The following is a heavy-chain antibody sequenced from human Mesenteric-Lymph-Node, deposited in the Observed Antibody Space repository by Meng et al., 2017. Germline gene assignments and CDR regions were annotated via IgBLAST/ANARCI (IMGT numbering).Heavy chain of an antibody. D-gene: IGHD6-13*01. J-gene: IGHJ4*02. V-gene: IGHV3-23*01. Sequence: GGSLRLSCAASGFTFSSYAMSWVRQAPGKGLEWVSAISGSGGSTYYADSVKGRFTISRDNSKNTLYLQMNSLRAEDTAVYFCARRSAAGGFLDYWGQGTLVTVSS. CDR1: GFTFSSYA. CDR3: ARRSAAGGFLDY. CDR2: ISGSGGST.